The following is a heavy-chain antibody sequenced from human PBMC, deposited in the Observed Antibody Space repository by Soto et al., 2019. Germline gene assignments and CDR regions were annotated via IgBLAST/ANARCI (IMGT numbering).Heavy chain of an antibody. CDR1: GFTFSSYA. V-gene: IGHV3-23*01. CDR3: AKDKAVTDISFWVLDPYYMDV. CDR2: ISGSGGST. Sequence: HPGGSLRLSCAASGFTFSSYAMSWVRQAPGKGLEWVSAISGSGGSTYYADSVKGRFTISRDNSKNTLYLQMNSLRAEDMAVYYCAKDKAVTDISFWVLDPYYMDVWGKGTTVTVSS. D-gene: IGHD2-8*02. J-gene: IGHJ6*03.